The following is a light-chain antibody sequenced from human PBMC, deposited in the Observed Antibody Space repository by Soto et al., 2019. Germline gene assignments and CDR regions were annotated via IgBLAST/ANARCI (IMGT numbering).Light chain of an antibody. V-gene: IGKV1-27*01. J-gene: IGKJ2*01. CDR3: QKYNSAPHT. Sequence: DIQMTQSPSSLSASVGDRVTITCRASQGISNYLAWYKQKPGKVPKLLIYASYTLQSWVPSRFSGSRSVTYFTLTISSLQPEDVATYYCQKYNSAPHTFGQGTKLEIK. CDR1: QGISNY. CDR2: ASY.